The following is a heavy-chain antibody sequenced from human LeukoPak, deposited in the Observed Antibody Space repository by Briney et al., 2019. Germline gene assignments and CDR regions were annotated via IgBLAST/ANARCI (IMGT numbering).Heavy chain of an antibody. CDR3: AREPQGDSSGYDAFDV. CDR2: IYSGGST. Sequence: PGGSLRLSCAASGFTVSSNYMSWVRQAPGKGLEWVSVIYSGGSTYYADSVKGRFTLSRDSSKNTLFLQMNCLRAEDTAVYYCAREPQGDSSGYDAFDVWGQGTLVTVSS. D-gene: IGHD3-22*01. CDR1: GFTVSSNY. V-gene: IGHV3-66*01. J-gene: IGHJ3*01.